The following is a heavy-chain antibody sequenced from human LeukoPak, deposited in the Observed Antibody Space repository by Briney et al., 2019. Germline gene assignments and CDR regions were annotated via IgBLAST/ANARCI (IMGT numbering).Heavy chain of an antibody. CDR2: ISSNGGST. J-gene: IGHJ3*02. CDR1: AFTFRNYA. V-gene: IGHV3-23*01. Sequence: GGTLRLSCAASAFTFRNYAMSWVRQAPGKGLEWVSGISSNGGSTYYADSVKGRFSIFRDNSKKTVYLQMNSLRAEDTAVYYCAQGLGHCSGGNCYSTTFDIWGQGTMVTVSS. D-gene: IGHD2-15*01. CDR3: AQGLGHCSGGNCYSTTFDI.